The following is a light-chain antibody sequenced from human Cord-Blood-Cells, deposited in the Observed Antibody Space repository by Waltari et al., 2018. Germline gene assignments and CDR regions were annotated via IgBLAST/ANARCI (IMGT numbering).Light chain of an antibody. CDR1: QSVSRY. V-gene: IGKV3-11*01. J-gene: IGKJ3*01. Sequence: EIVLTQPPATLSLSPGERAPLSCRASQSVSRYLAWYHQKPGQAPRLLIYDASNRATCIPARFSGSGSGTDFTLTISSLEPEDFAVYYCQQRSNWGIFTFGPGTKVDIK. CDR3: QQRSNWGIFT. CDR2: DAS.